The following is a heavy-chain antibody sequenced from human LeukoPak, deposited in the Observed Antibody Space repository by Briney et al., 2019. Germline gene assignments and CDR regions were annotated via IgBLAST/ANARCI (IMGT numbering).Heavy chain of an antibody. J-gene: IGHJ4*02. CDR3: ARGVPGLYGSGSYDDY. CDR1: GGSFSGYY. V-gene: IGHV4-34*01. CDR2: INHSGST. Sequence: SETLSLTCAVYGGSFSGYYWSWISQPPGKGLEWIGEINHSGSTNYNPSLKSRVTISVDTSKNQFSLKLSSVTAADTAVYYCARGVPGLYGSGSYDDYWGQGTLVTVSS. D-gene: IGHD3-10*01.